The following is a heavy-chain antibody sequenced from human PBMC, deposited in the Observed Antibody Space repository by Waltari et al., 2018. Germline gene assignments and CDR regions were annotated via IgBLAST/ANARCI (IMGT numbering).Heavy chain of an antibody. Sequence: QLQLQESGSGLVKPSQTLSLTCAVSAGSISSGGYSWSWIRQPPGKGLEWIGYIYHSGSTYYNPSLKSRVTISVDRSKNQFSLKLSSVTAADTAVYYCARAQIGITGTYFDYWGQGTLVTVSS. CDR3: ARAQIGITGTYFDY. D-gene: IGHD1-20*01. J-gene: IGHJ4*02. CDR2: IYHSGST. V-gene: IGHV4-30-2*01. CDR1: AGSISSGGYS.